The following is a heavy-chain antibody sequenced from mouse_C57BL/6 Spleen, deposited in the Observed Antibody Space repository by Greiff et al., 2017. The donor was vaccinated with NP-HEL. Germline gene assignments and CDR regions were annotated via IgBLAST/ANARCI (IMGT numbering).Heavy chain of an antibody. CDR1: GYTFTDYY. V-gene: IGHV1-26*01. CDR2: INPNNGGT. J-gene: IGHJ2*01. Sequence: VQLQQSGPELVKPGASVKISCKASGYTFTDYYMNWVKQSHGKSLEWIGDINPNNGGTSYNQKFKGKDTLTVDTSSSTAYLELRSLTSEDSAVYYCANWDEGYWGQGTTLTVSS. D-gene: IGHD4-1*01. CDR3: ANWDEGY.